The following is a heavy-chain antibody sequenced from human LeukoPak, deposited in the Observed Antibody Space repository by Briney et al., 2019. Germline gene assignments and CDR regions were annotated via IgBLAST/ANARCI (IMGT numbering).Heavy chain of an antibody. Sequence: GGSLRLSCTVSGFIFEDYAMHWVRQVPGKGLEWVSSITSNSGYVAYADSVKGRFSISRDNAKNSLYLQMNSLRTEDMAVYYCVQDSYAISSSGSTFASWGQGTLVTVSS. CDR3: VQDSYAISSSGSTFAS. V-gene: IGHV3-9*03. CDR2: ITSNSGYV. CDR1: GFIFEDYA. J-gene: IGHJ4*02. D-gene: IGHD2-2*01.